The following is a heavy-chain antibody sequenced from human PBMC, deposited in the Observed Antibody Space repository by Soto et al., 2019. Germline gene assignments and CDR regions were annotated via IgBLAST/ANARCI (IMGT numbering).Heavy chain of an antibody. J-gene: IGHJ3*02. Sequence: QVQLVQSGAEVKKPGSSVKVSCKASGGTFSSYAISWVRQAPGQGLEWMGGIIPIFGTANYAQKFQGRVTITADESTSTAYMELSSRRSEDRAVYYCAGGGYSGSYLDDAFDIWGQGTMVTVSS. D-gene: IGHD1-26*01. CDR3: AGGGYSGSYLDDAFDI. CDR2: IIPIFGTA. V-gene: IGHV1-69*01. CDR1: GGTFSSYA.